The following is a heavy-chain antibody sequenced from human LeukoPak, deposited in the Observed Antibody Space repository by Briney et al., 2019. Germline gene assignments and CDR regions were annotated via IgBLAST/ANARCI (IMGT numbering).Heavy chain of an antibody. D-gene: IGHD1-14*01. CDR3: ARDKTGGGWFDP. CDR1: GGSISGYY. Sequence: SETLSLTCTVSGGSISGYYWSWIRQPPGKGLEWIGYIYYSGSTNYNPSLKGRVTISVDTSKNQFSLKLSSVTAADTAVYYCARDKTGGGWFDPWGQGTLVTVSS. V-gene: IGHV4-59*01. CDR2: IYYSGST. J-gene: IGHJ5*02.